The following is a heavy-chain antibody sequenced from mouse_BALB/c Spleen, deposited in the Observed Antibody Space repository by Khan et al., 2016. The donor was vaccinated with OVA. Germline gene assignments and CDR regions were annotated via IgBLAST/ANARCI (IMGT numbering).Heavy chain of an antibody. V-gene: IGHV3-2*02. CDR3: ARGRTY. D-gene: IGHD3-3*01. J-gene: IGHJ3*01. CDR2: ISYSGRT. CDR1: GYSITSDYA. Sequence: EVQLQESGPGLVKPSQSLFLTCTVTGYSITSDYAWNWIRQFPGNKLEWMGYISYSGRTSYNPSLKSRISVTRDTSKNQFFLQLNSVTTEDTATYYCARGRTYWGQGTLVTVSA.